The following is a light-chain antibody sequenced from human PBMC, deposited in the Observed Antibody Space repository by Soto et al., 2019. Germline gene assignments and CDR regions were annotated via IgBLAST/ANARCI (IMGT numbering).Light chain of an antibody. CDR1: QGIRND. Sequence: AIQLTQSPSSLSASVGDRVTITCRASQGIRNDLGWYQQKPGTAPKLLVYGASSLESGVPSRFSGSGSGTDFTLTISSLQPEDFATYSCLQHYTYPYTFGQGTKLEIK. CDR3: LQHYTYPYT. V-gene: IGKV1-6*01. J-gene: IGKJ2*01. CDR2: GAS.